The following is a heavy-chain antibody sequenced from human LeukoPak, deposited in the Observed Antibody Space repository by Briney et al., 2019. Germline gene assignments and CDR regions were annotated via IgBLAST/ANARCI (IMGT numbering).Heavy chain of an antibody. CDR3: AKALAAAGTT. V-gene: IGHV3-30*18. D-gene: IGHD6-13*01. J-gene: IGHJ5*02. Sequence: GGSLRLSCAASGFTFSSYGMHRVRQAPGKGLEWVAVISCDGSNKYYADSVKGRFTISRDNSKNTLYLQMNSLRAEDTAVYYCAKALAAAGTTWGQGTLVTVSS. CDR1: GFTFSSYG. CDR2: ISCDGSNK.